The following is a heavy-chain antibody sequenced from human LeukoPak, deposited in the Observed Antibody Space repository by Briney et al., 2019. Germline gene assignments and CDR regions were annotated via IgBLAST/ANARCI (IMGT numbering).Heavy chain of an antibody. V-gene: IGHV1-18*01. D-gene: IGHD3-16*02. CDR2: ISAYNGNT. CDR3: ARQGYDYVWGSYRNDNFDY. Sequence: ASVKVSCKASGYTFTSYGISWVRQAPGQGPEWMGWISAYNGNTNYAQKLQGRVTMTTDTSTSTAYMELRSLRSDDTAVYYCARQGYDYVWGSYRNDNFDYWGQGTLVTVSS. J-gene: IGHJ4*02. CDR1: GYTFTSYG.